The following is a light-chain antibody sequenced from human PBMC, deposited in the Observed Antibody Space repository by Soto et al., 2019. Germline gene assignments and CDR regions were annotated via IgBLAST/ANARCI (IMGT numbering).Light chain of an antibody. V-gene: IGLV2-14*01. CDR1: SSDVGSYNY. Sequence: QSVLTQPASVSGSPGQSITISCTGTSSDVGSYNYVSWYQQHPGKAPKLMIYEVSNRPSGVSNRFSGSKSDNTASLTISGLQAEDEADYYCSSYTSFSTYVFGTGTKLTVL. CDR3: SSYTSFSTYV. CDR2: EVS. J-gene: IGLJ1*01.